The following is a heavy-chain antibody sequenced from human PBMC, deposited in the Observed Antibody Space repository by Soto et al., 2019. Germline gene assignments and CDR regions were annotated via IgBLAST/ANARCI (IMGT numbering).Heavy chain of an antibody. CDR2: ISSSGSTI. V-gene: IGHV3-48*03. CDR1: GFTFSSYE. CDR3: VRDLAYDSGGYYCEAPYGMDV. D-gene: IGHD3-22*01. Sequence: PGGSLRLSCADSGFTFSSYEMNWVRQAPGKGLEWVSYISSSGSTIYYADSVKGRFTISRDNAKNSLYLHMNSLRAEDTAVYYCVRDLAYDSGGYYCEAPYGMDVWGQGTTVPVSS. J-gene: IGHJ6*02.